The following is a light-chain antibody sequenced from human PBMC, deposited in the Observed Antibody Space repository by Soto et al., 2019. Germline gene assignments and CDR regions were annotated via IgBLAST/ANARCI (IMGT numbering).Light chain of an antibody. CDR1: SSNIGSNP. Sequence: QSVLTQPPSASGTPGQRVTISCSGISSNIGSNPVNWFQQLPGSAPKLLIYSHNQRPSGVLDRFSGSKSGTSASLAISGLQSEDEAAYYCGAWDDRLNGYVFGTGTKLTVL. CDR2: SHN. CDR3: GAWDDRLNGYV. V-gene: IGLV1-44*01. J-gene: IGLJ1*01.